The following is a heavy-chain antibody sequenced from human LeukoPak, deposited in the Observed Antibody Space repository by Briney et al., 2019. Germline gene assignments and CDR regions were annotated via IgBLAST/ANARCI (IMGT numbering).Heavy chain of an antibody. J-gene: IGHJ6*03. CDR2: INHSGST. Sequence: SETLSLTCAVYGGSFSGYYWGWIRQPPGKGLEWIGEINHSGSTNYNPPLKSRVTISVDTSKNQFSLKLSPVTAAVTAVYYCARDREYSSSSSLYYYYMDVWGKGTTVTVSS. CDR1: GGSFSGYY. D-gene: IGHD6-6*01. CDR3: ARDREYSSSSSLYYYYMDV. V-gene: IGHV4-34*01.